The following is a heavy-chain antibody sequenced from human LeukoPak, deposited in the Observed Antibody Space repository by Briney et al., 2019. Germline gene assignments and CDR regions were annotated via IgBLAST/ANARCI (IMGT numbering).Heavy chain of an antibody. Sequence: GRSPRLSCAASGFTFSSYGMHWVRQAPGKGLEWVAVISYDGSNKYYADSVKGRFTISRDNSKNTLYLQMNSLRAEDTAVYYCAKDGVGDYDSSGFVDYWGQGTLVTVSS. D-gene: IGHD3-22*01. J-gene: IGHJ4*02. CDR2: ISYDGSNK. V-gene: IGHV3-30*18. CDR1: GFTFSSYG. CDR3: AKDGVGDYDSSGFVDY.